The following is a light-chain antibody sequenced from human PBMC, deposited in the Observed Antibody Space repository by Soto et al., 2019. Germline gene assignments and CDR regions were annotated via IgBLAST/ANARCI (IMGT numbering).Light chain of an antibody. CDR2: DVS. CDR1: SSDVGGYNY. J-gene: IGLJ1*01. V-gene: IGLV2-11*01. CDR3: CSYAGSYIRYV. Sequence: QSVLTQPRSVSGSPGQSVTISCTGTSSDVGGYNYVSWYQQHPGKAPKLMIYDVSKRPSGVPDRFSGSKSGNTASLTISGLQAEDEADYYCCSYAGSYIRYVFGTGTKVTV.